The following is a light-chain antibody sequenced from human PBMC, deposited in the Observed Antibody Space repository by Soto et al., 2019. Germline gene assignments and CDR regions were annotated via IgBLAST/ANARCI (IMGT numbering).Light chain of an antibody. V-gene: IGKV1-5*03. CDR1: QTSSNW. CDR2: MAS. Sequence: DVQMTQSPSTLSASVGDRITITCRASQTSSNWLAWYQQKPGKAPKLLIYMASTLESGVPSRFSGSGSGTDFTLTISRLEPEDFAVYYCQQCGSSPETFGQGTKVDI. CDR3: QQCGSSPET. J-gene: IGKJ1*01.